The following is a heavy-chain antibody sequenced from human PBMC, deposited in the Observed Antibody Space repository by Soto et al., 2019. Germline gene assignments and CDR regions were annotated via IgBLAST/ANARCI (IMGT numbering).Heavy chain of an antibody. CDR2: IGGTDGDSDGVP. Sequence: VQLLESGGDLVQPGGSLRLSCVASGFILNNYAMSWVRQAPGKGLEWVSTIGGTDGDSDGVPWYEDSVKGRFAISRESSANTLFLDMDNLRAEASALYYCVKRGRNWGAFDFWGQGTTVVVSS. D-gene: IGHD7-27*01. CDR3: VKRGRNWGAFDF. CDR1: GFILNNYA. J-gene: IGHJ3*01. V-gene: IGHV3-23*01.